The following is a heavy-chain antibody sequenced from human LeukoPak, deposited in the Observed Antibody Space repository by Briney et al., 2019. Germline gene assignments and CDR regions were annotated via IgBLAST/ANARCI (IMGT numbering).Heavy chain of an antibody. CDR3: AREADYGGSPLYYFDY. V-gene: IGHV3-30-3*01. CDR1: GFTFSNYA. Sequence: PGGSLRLSCAASGFTFSNYAMHWVRQAPGKGLEWVAVISYDETYIYYTDSVKGRFTISRDNSKNTLYLQMNSLRAEDTAVYYCAREADYGGSPLYYFDYWGQGTLVTVSS. J-gene: IGHJ4*02. D-gene: IGHD4-17*01. CDR2: ISYDETYI.